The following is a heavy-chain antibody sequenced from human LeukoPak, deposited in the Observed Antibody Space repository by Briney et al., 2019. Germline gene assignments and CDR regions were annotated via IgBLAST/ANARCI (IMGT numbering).Heavy chain of an antibody. CDR1: GFTISTNY. V-gene: IGHV3-66*01. J-gene: IGHJ4*02. Sequence: PGGSLRLSCAASGFTISTNYMRWVRQAPGKGLEWVSLIYSGGGTYYADSVKGRFTISRDNSRNTLSLQMNSLRVDDTAVYYCARGFRSVTTWGYFDYWGQGALVTVSS. D-gene: IGHD4-17*01. CDR2: IYSGGGT. CDR3: ARGFRSVTTWGYFDY.